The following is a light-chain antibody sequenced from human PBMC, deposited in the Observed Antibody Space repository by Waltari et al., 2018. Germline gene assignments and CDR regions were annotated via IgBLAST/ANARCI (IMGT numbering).Light chain of an antibody. Sequence: DLVMTQSPDSLAVSLGERATINCKYSQRVLYSSNNKNYIAWYQQKPGQPPKLLIYWASTREFGVPDRFSGSGSGTDFTLTISSLQAEDVAVYYCQQYYSTPRTFGQGTRLEIK. V-gene: IGKV4-1*01. CDR2: WAS. CDR3: QQYYSTPRT. CDR1: QRVLYSSNNKNY. J-gene: IGKJ5*01.